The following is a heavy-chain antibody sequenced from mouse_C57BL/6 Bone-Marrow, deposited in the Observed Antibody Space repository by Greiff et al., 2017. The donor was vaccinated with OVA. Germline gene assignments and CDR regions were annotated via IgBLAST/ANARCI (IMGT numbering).Heavy chain of an antibody. CDR3: ARGYYGSSTDWYFDV. CDR1: GYTFTTYP. J-gene: IGHJ1*03. Sequence: VQLQQSGAELVKPGASVKMSCKASGYTFTTYPIEWMKQNHGKSLEWIGNFHPYNDDTKYNEKFKGKATLTVEKSSSTVYLELSRLTSYDSAVYYCARGYYGSSTDWYFDVWGTGTTVTVSS. V-gene: IGHV1-47*01. CDR2: FHPYNDDT. D-gene: IGHD1-1*01.